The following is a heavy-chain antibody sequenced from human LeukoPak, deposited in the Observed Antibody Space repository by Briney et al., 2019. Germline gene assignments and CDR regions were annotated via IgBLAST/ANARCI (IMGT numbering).Heavy chain of an antibody. V-gene: IGHV4-34*01. Sequence: SETLSLTCAVYGGSFSGYYWSWIRQPPGKGLEWIGEINHSGSTNYNPSLKSRVTISVDTSKNQFSLKLSSVTAADTAVYYCARGWGHPSYYFDYWGQGTLVTVSS. D-gene: IGHD3-16*01. J-gene: IGHJ4*02. CDR2: INHSGST. CDR1: GGSFSGYY. CDR3: ARGWGHPSYYFDY.